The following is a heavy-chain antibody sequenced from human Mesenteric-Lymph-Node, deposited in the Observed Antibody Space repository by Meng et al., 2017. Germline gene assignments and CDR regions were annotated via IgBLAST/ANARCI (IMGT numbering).Heavy chain of an antibody. CDR1: GDTFTGYY. D-gene: IGHD6-19*01. CDR2: MNPNSGNT. V-gene: IGHV1-8*03. Sequence: ASVKVSCKASGDTFTGYYMHWVRQATGQGLEWMGWMNPNSGNTGYAQKFQGRVTITRNTSISTAYMELSSLRSEDTAVYYCAREYSSGWHLYGMDVWGQGTTVTVSS. J-gene: IGHJ6*02. CDR3: AREYSSGWHLYGMDV.